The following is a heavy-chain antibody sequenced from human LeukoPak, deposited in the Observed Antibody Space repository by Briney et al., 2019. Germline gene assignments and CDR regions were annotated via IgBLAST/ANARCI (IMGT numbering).Heavy chain of an antibody. Sequence: SETLSLTCTVSGGSISSYYWSWIRQPAGKGLEWIGRIYSSGSTNYNPSLKSRVTISLDTSNTQFSLKLSSVTAADTAVYYCARGGDNWNYFFQHWGQGTLVTVSS. CDR1: GGSISSYY. D-gene: IGHD1-7*01. V-gene: IGHV4-4*07. J-gene: IGHJ1*01. CDR2: IYSSGST. CDR3: ARGGDNWNYFFQH.